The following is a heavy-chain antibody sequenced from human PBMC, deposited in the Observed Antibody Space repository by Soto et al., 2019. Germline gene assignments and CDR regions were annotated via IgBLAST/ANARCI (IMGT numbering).Heavy chain of an antibody. J-gene: IGHJ6*02. V-gene: IGHV4-59*01. CDR3: ARDTYYYDSSGSLLDYYGMDV. Sequence: SETLSLTCTVSGGSISIYYWSWIRHPPGKGLEWIGYIYYSGSTNYNPSLKSRVTISVDTSKNQFSLKLSSVTAADTAVYYCARDTYYYDSSGSLLDYYGMDVWGQGTTVTVSS. CDR2: IYYSGST. D-gene: IGHD3-22*01. CDR1: GGSISIYY.